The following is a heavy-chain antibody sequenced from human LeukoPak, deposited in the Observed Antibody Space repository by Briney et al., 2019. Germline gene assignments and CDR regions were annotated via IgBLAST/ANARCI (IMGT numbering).Heavy chain of an antibody. CDR1: GVTLDDYA. CDR2: ISGDGVST. CDR3: AEDLGPSGVGWFDP. V-gene: IGHV3-43*02. J-gene: IGHJ5*02. Sequence: AGGSMRHSCAASGVTLDDYAIHWVRQVPGKVLEWVSLISGDGVSTYYADSVKGRFTISRDNSKNSLYLQMNSLRTEYTALYYCAEDLGPSGVGWFDPWGQGTLVTVSS. D-gene: IGHD7-27*01.